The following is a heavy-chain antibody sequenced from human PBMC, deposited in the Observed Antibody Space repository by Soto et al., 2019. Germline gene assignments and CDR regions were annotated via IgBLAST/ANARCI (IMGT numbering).Heavy chain of an antibody. CDR3: ARHPATAPGSWFDP. Sequence: SETLSLTCTVSGGSISSRTYYWGWIRQPPGKGLEWIGSIYYSGSTYYNPSLKSRVTVSVDTSKNQFSLKLNSVIAADTAVYYCARHPATAPGSWFDPWGQGTLVTVSS. CDR1: GGSISSRTYY. V-gene: IGHV4-39*01. J-gene: IGHJ5*02. CDR2: IYYSGST. D-gene: IGHD1-26*01.